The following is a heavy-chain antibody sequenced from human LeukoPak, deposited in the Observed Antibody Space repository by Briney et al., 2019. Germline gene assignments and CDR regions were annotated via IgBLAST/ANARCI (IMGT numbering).Heavy chain of an antibody. CDR1: GFTFSSYA. J-gene: IGHJ6*02. CDR2: ISGSGGST. Sequence: GGSLRLSCAASGFTFSSYAMSWVRQAPGKGLEWVSAISGSGGSTYYADSVKGRFTITRDSAKNTLYLEMNSLRVEDTAVYYCTRDANHYGGMDVWGQGTTVTVSS. CDR3: TRDANHYGGMDV. V-gene: IGHV3-23*01.